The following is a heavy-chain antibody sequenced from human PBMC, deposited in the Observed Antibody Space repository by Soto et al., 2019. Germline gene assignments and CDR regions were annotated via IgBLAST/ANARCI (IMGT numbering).Heavy chain of an antibody. Sequence: QVQLVESGGGVVQPGRSLRLSCAASGFTFSSYGMHWVRQAPGKGLEWVAVKWYDGSNKYYADSVKGRFTISRDNSKNTLYLQMNSLRAEDTAVYYCARDWYCGGDCYSIYDYWGQGTLVTVSS. CDR3: ARDWYCGGDCYSIYDY. CDR1: GFTFSSYG. D-gene: IGHD2-21*01. V-gene: IGHV3-33*01. CDR2: KWYDGSNK. J-gene: IGHJ4*02.